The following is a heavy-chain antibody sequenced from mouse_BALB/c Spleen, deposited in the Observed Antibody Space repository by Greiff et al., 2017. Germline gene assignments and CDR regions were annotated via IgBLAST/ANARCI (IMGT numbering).Heavy chain of an antibody. J-gene: IGHJ4*01. Sequence: VQLQQSGAELVKPGASVKLSCKTSGYTFTSYWIQWVKQRPGQGLGWIGEIFPGTGTTYYNEKFKGKATLTIDTSSSTAYMQLSSLTSEDSAVYFCARDDYDGDYAMDYWGQGTSVTVSS. CDR3: ARDDYDGDYAMDY. CDR1: GYTFTSYW. CDR2: IFPGTGTT. D-gene: IGHD2-4*01. V-gene: IGHV1S132*01.